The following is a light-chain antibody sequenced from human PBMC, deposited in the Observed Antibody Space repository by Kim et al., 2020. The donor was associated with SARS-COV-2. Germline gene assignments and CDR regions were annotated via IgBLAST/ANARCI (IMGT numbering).Light chain of an antibody. V-gene: IGLV3-21*01. CDR2: FDS. CDR1: RIGSKS. CDR3: QVWDSDSLQGV. J-gene: IGLJ3*02. Sequence: APGRTAKITWGGTRIGSKSVHWYQQKPSQSPVLVISFDSDRPSGIPERLSGSNSGDTATLTIGRVEAGDEADYFCQVWDSDSLQGVFGGGTQLTVL.